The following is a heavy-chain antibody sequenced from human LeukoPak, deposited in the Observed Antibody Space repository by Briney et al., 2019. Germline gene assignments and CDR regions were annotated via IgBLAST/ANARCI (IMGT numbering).Heavy chain of an antibody. CDR3: ARVRRAGWEPLKGFNYYYMDV. D-gene: IGHD1-26*01. V-gene: IGHV4-59*02. J-gene: IGHJ6*03. Sequence: GSLRLSCAASGFTVSSNYMSWIRQPPGKGLEWIGRISYSGSTYYNPSLKSRVTISVDTSKNQFSLKLNSVTAADTAVYYCARVRRAGWEPLKGFNYYYMDVWGKGTTVTVSS. CDR2: ISYSGST. CDR1: GFTVSSNY.